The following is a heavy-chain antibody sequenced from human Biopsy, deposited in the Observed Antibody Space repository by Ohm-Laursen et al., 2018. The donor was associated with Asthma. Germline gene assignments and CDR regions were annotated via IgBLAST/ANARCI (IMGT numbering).Heavy chain of an antibody. CDR3: ARGDSSNWSHYYFDY. V-gene: IGHV3-30*03. D-gene: IGHD3-22*01. CDR2: ISYDGSSI. Sequence: SLRLSCSASGFSFSNFGMHWVRQAPGKGLEWVAVISYDGSSIYYADSVKGRFTISRDNSKNTLYLQMNSLRAEDTAVYYCARGDSSNWSHYYFDYWGQGTLVTVSS. J-gene: IGHJ4*02. CDR1: GFSFSNFG.